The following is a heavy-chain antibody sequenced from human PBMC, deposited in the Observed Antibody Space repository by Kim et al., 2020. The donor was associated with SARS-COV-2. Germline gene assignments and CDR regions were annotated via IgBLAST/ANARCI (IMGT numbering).Heavy chain of an antibody. J-gene: IGHJ6*02. CDR2: IIPIFGTA. CDR1: GGTFSSYA. V-gene: IGHV1-69*13. D-gene: IGHD3-22*01. Sequence: SVKVSCKASGGTFSSYAISWVRQAPGQGLEWMGGIIPIFGTANYAQKFQGRVTITADESTSTAYMELSSLRSEDTAVYYCAGGRRITKIVVAPRMDVWGQGTTVTVSS. CDR3: AGGRRITKIVVAPRMDV.